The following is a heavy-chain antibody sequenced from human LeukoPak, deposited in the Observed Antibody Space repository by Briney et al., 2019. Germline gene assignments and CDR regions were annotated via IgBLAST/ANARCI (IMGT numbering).Heavy chain of an antibody. J-gene: IGHJ6*03. CDR1: GGTFSSYA. Sequence: SVKVSCKASGGTFSSYAISWVRQAPGQALEWMGGIIPLFGTANYAQKFQGRVTITTDESTSTAYMELSSLRSADSAVYYCARVVGARTPDYYYYYYMDVWGKGTTVTVSS. CDR2: IIPLFGTA. D-gene: IGHD1-26*01. V-gene: IGHV1-69*05. CDR3: ARVVGARTPDYYYYYYMDV.